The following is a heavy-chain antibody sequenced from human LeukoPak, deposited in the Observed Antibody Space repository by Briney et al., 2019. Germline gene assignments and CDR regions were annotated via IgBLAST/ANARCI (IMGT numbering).Heavy chain of an antibody. CDR3: TSFSFIPAAGKAAH. CDR1: GFTFRSYW. CDR2: INSDGSTT. J-gene: IGHJ4*02. V-gene: IGHV3-74*01. D-gene: IGHD6-13*01. Sequence: SGGSLRLSCAASGFTFRSYWMHWVRQAPGKGLVWVSRINSDGSTTSYADSVKGRFTISRDNAKNTLYLQMNSLRAEDTAVYYCTSFSFIPAAGKAAHWGQGALVTVSS.